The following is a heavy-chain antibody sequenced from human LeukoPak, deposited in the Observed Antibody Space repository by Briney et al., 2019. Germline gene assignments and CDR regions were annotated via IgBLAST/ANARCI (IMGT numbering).Heavy chain of an antibody. CDR2: ISSSSTYI. J-gene: IGHJ4*02. V-gene: IGHV3-21*04. CDR1: GFSFDSYS. Sequence: GSLRLSCAASGFSFDSYSMNWVRQAPGKGLEWVSSISSSSTYIYYADSVKGRFAISRDNAKNSLYLQMNSLRAEDTAVYYCARDLFKSDALWGQGTLVTVSS. D-gene: IGHD3-10*02. CDR3: ARDLFKSDAL.